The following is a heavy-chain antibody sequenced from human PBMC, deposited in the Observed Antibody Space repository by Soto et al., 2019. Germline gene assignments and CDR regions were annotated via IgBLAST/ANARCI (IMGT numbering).Heavy chain of an antibody. V-gene: IGHV3-72*01. J-gene: IGHJ4*02. CDR1: GFTFSSYS. Sequence: EVQLVESGGGLVKPGGSLRLSCAASGFTFSSYSINWVRQAPGKGLEWVGRARNKVNGYTTSYAASVKGRFTISRDDSKNSLYLQMNSLKPEDTAVYFCARLKGTSFDLWGQGTLVTVSS. CDR2: ARNKVNGYTT. CDR3: ARLKGTSFDL.